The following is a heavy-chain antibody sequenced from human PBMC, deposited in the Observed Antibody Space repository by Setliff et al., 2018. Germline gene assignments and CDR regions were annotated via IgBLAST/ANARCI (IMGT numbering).Heavy chain of an antibody. D-gene: IGHD6-6*01. J-gene: IGHJ4*02. CDR3: ARWTARAVDY. CDR2: IKQDGSEK. CDR1: TASEVTISSRA. V-gene: IGHV3-7*03. Sequence: GGSLRLSCAASTASEVTISSRAIHWVRQAPGKGLEWVANIKQDGSEKHYVGSVKGRFTISRDNAKNSLYLQMSSLRAEDTAVYYCARWTARAVDYWGQGTLVTVSS.